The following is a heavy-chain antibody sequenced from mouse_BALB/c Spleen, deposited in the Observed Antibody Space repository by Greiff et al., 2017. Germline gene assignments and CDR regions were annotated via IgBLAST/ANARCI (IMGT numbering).Heavy chain of an antibody. CDR1: GFSLTGYG. CDR3: ARDRYYGSSYYYAMDY. J-gene: IGHJ4*01. Sequence: VKLMESGPGLVAPSQSLSITCTVSGFSLTGYGVNWVRQPPGKGLEWLGMIWGDGSTDYNSALKSRLSISKDNSKSQVFLKMNSLQTDDTARYYCARDRYYGSSYYYAMDYWGQGTSVTVSS. V-gene: IGHV2-6-7*01. CDR2: IWGDGST. D-gene: IGHD1-1*01.